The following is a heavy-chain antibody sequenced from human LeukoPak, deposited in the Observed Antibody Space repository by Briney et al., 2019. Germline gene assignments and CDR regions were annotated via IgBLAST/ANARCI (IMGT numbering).Heavy chain of an antibody. CDR3: ARDRSGSLVAFDF. D-gene: IGHD3-10*01. V-gene: IGHV1-18*01. Sequence: GASVRVSCKASGYAFNKYGIGWLRQAPGQNLEWTGWSSTYIGDRKSAQKFQGRVTMTTDTPTSTAYMELRSLRSDDTAMYYCARDRSGSLVAFDFWGPGTMVTVSS. J-gene: IGHJ3*01. CDR2: SSTYIGDR. CDR1: GYAFNKYG.